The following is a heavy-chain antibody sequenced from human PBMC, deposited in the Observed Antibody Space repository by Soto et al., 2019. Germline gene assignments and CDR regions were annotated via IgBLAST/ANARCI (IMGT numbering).Heavy chain of an antibody. D-gene: IGHD1-1*01. J-gene: IGHJ6*02. CDR2: TYYKYKWYN. Sequence: SQTLSLTCAISGDSVSSNSAASNWIRQSPSRGLEWLGRTYYKYKWYNDYAVSVKSRITINPDTSKNQFSLQLNSVTPEDTAVYYCARGNWYAKGYYYYYGMDVWGQGTTVTVSS. CDR1: GDSVSSNSAA. V-gene: IGHV6-1*01. CDR3: ARGNWYAKGYYYYYGMDV.